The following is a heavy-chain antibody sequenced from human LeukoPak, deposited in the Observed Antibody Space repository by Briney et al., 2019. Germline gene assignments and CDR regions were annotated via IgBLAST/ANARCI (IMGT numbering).Heavy chain of an antibody. CDR1: GGSISSYY. CDR2: IYYSGST. CDR3: ASSSAHCSSTSCYDY. Sequence: SETLSLTCTVSGGSISSYYWSWIRQPPGKGLEWIGYIYYSGSTNYNPSLKSRVTISVDRSKNQFSLKLSSVTAADTAVYYCASSSAHCSSTSCYDYWGQGTLVTVSS. V-gene: IGHV4-59*12. J-gene: IGHJ4*02. D-gene: IGHD2-2*01.